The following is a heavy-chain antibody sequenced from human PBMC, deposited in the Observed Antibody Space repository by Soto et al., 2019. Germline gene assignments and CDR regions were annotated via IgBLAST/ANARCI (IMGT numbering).Heavy chain of an antibody. Sequence: QVQLQESGPGLVKPSQTLSLTCTVSGGSISSGDYYWSWIRQPPGKGLEWIGYIYYSGSTYYNPSLKSRVTITVDTSKHQFSLKLSSVTAAHTAVYYYARDYGSAVTDYYYGMDVWGQGTTVTVSS. J-gene: IGHJ6*02. CDR2: IYYSGST. CDR3: ARDYGSAVTDYYYGMDV. D-gene: IGHD3-10*01. V-gene: IGHV4-30-4*01. CDR1: GGSISSGDYY.